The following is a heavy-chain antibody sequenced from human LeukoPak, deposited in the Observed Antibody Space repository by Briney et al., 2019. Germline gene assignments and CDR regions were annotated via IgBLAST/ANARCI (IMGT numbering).Heavy chain of an antibody. D-gene: IGHD6-19*01. J-gene: IGHJ4*02. CDR2: IRSKRYGGAT. V-gene: IGHV3-49*04. CDR1: GFTFGDYA. CDR3: TRDILSGWYYFDF. Sequence: GGSLRLSCTASGFTFGDYARSWVRQAPGKGLEWVGFIRSKRYGGATEYAASVKGRFTISRDDSKSVAYLHMNSLKTEDTAVYYCTRDILSGWYYFDFWGQGTLVTVSS.